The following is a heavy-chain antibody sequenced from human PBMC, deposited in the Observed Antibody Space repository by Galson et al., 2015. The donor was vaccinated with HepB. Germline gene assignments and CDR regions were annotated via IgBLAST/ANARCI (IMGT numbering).Heavy chain of an antibody. CDR3: ARVIRNDYYDGNGYADY. D-gene: IGHD3-22*01. CDR1: GFTVSRNY. CDR2: ISTSGTYT. J-gene: IGHJ4*02. V-gene: IGHV3-11*05. Sequence: SLRLSCAASGFTVSRNYMSWVRQAPGKGLEWVSYISTSGTYTNNADSVKGRFTISRDNAKNSLYLQMNSLRAEDAAVYYCARVIRNDYYDGNGYADYWGQGTLVTVSS.